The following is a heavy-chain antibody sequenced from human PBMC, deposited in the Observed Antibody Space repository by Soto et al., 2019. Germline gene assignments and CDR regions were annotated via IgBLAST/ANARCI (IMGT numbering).Heavy chain of an antibody. V-gene: IGHV1-18*01. CDR3: ARVSSEVVAARGLLYYSMDV. D-gene: IGHD2-15*01. CDR2: ISAYNGNT. J-gene: IGHJ6*02. Sequence: ASVKVSFKTSGYTFTSYCISWVRPAPGQGLELRGWISAYNGNTNYAQKLQGRVTMTTDTSTSTAYMELRSLRSDDTAVYYCARVSSEVVAARGLLYYSMDVWGQWATVTVSS. CDR1: GYTFTSYC.